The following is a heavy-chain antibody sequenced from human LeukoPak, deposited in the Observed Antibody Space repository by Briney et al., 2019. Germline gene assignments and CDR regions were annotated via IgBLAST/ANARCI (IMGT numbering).Heavy chain of an antibody. J-gene: IGHJ6*02. CDR2: IVGSGAST. D-gene: IGHD5-18*01. CDR3: AKGYEHTSMASYYFYGMDV. V-gene: IGHV3-23*01. Sequence: GSLRLSCAASGFTFYNYATSWVRRAPGKGLEWVSAIVGSGASTYYADSVKGRFTISRDNSKNTLYVQMNSLRAEDTAVYYCAKGYEHTSMASYYFYGMDVWGQGTTVTVSS. CDR1: GFTFYNYA.